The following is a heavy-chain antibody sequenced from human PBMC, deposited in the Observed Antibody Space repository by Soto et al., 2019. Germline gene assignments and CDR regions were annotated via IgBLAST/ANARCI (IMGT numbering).Heavy chain of an antibody. D-gene: IGHD1-1*01. J-gene: IGHJ4*02. CDR1: GGSISTSNW. CDR2: VYHSGST. CDR3: ARTSTSGTRFDS. V-gene: IGHV4-4*01. Sequence: QVQLQESGPGLVKPSGTLSLTCAVSGGSISTSNWWSWVRQPPGKGLEWIGEVYHSGSTNYNPSFKGVAAMSVGKSKNHFSLKLNSVTAADTALYCCARTSTSGTRFDSWGQVSLVTVSS.